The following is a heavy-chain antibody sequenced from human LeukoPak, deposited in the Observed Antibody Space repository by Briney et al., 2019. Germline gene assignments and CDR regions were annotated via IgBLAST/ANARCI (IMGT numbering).Heavy chain of an antibody. J-gene: IGHJ4*02. V-gene: IGHV1-18*04. CDR3: ARMAGQQLVRPDY. CDR1: GYTFTSYY. Sequence: ASVKVSCKAPGYTFTSYYMHWVRQAPGQGLEWMGWISAYNGNTNYAQKLQGRVTMTTDTSTSTAYMELRSLRSDDTAVYYCARMAGQQLVRPDYWGQGTLVTVSS. CDR2: ISAYNGNT. D-gene: IGHD6-13*01.